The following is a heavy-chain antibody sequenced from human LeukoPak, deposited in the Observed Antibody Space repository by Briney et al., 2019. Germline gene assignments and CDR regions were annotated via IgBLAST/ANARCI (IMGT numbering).Heavy chain of an antibody. D-gene: IGHD2-15*01. V-gene: IGHV1-69*06. CDR1: GGTFSSYA. CDR2: IIPIFGTA. Sequence: SVKVSCKASGGTFSSYAISWVRQAPGQGLEWMGGIIPIFGTANYAQKFQGRVTITADKSTSTAYMELSSLRSEDTAVYYCARDSGNCSGGSCYGEYYCYYMDVWGKGTTVTVSS. J-gene: IGHJ6*03. CDR3: ARDSGNCSGGSCYGEYYCYYMDV.